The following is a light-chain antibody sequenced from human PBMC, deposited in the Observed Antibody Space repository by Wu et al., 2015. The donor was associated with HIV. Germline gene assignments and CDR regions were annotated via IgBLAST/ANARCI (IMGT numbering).Light chain of an antibody. Sequence: SCRASQNVSSNLAWYQQKPGQAPRLLIYGASTRATGIPARFSGSGSGTEFTLTISSMQSEDFAVYYCQQYNNWPPMYTFGQGTKLEIK. V-gene: IGKV3-15*01. CDR1: QNVSSN. CDR3: QQYNNWPPMYT. J-gene: IGKJ2*01. CDR2: GAS.